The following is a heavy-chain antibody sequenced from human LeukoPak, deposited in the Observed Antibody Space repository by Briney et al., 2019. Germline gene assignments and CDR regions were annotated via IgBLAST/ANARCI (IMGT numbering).Heavy chain of an antibody. CDR2: IWYDGSNK. J-gene: IGHJ4*02. Sequence: PGGSLRLSCAASGFTFSSYDMHWVRQAPGKGLEWVAVIWYDGSNKYYADSVKGRFTISRDNSKNTLYLQMNSLRAEDTAVYYCASLSNDWGFDYWGQGTLVTVSS. V-gene: IGHV3-33*08. D-gene: IGHD7-27*01. CDR3: ASLSNDWGFDY. CDR1: GFTFSSYD.